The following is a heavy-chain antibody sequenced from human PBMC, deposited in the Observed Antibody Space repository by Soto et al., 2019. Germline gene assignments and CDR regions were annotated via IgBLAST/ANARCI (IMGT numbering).Heavy chain of an antibody. CDR2: IYYSGST. CDR3: ARTHDSSGSFWFDP. Sequence: PSETLSLTCTVSGGSISSGGYYWSWIRQHPGKGLEWIGYIYYSGSTYYNPSLKSRVTISVDTSKNQFSLKLSSVTAADTAVYYCARTHDSSGSFWFDPWGQGTLVTVSS. V-gene: IGHV4-31*03. CDR1: GGSISSGGYY. D-gene: IGHD3-22*01. J-gene: IGHJ5*02.